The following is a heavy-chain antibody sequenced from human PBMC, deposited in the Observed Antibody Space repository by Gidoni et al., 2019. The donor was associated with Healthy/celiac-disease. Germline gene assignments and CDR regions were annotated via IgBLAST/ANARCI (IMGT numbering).Heavy chain of an antibody. V-gene: IGHV4-39*01. CDR1: GGSISSSSYY. Sequence: QLHLQESGPGLVKPSETLSLTCTVSGGSISSSSYYWGWLLQPPGKGLEGIGSISYSGCTYYNPYLKSRVTISVDTSKNQFSLKLSSVTAADTAVYYCARQVQGYCSGGSCYSRIFDYWGQGTLVTVSS. CDR2: ISYSGCT. CDR3: ARQVQGYCSGGSCYSRIFDY. D-gene: IGHD2-15*01. J-gene: IGHJ4*02.